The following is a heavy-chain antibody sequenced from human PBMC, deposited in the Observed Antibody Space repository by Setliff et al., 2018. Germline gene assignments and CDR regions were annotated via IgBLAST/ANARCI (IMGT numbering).Heavy chain of an antibody. CDR2: ISAYNGNT. D-gene: IGHD5-12*01. CDR1: GYTFTSYG. CDR3: ATGGYSGYDYVY. Sequence: ASVKVSCKASGYTFTSYGISWVRQAPGQGLEWMGWISAYNGNTNYAQKLQGRVTMTTDTAYMELSSLRSEDTAVYYCATGGYSGYDYVYWGQGTLVTVSS. J-gene: IGHJ4*02. V-gene: IGHV1-18*01.